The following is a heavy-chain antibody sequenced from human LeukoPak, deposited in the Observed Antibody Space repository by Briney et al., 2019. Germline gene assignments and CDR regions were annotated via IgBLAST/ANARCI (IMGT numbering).Heavy chain of an antibody. D-gene: IGHD2-8*02. CDR1: GFTFSSFG. V-gene: IGHV3-23*01. J-gene: IGHJ2*01. CDR3: AKDAPLVHRYFDL. Sequence: PGGSLRLACAASGFTFSSFGMSWVRQAPGKGLEWVSSIGCSGDSRYYADSVKGRFTISGDSSKNTLYLQMNSLRAEDTAVYYCAKDAPLVHRYFDLWGRGTLVSVSS. CDR2: IGCSGDSR.